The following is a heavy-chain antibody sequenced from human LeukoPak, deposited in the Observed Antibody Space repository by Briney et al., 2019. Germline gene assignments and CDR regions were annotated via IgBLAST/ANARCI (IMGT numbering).Heavy chain of an antibody. CDR1: GFTFGDYA. CDR3: TRVSGYCTNGVCFLSYYYMDV. Sequence: PGGSLRLSCTASGFTFGDYAMSWVRQAPGNGLEWVGFIRSKAYGGTTEYAASVKGRFTISRDDSKSIAYLQMNSLKTEDTAVYYCTRVSGYCTNGVCFLSYYYMDVWGKGTTVTVSS. CDR2: IRSKAYGGTT. V-gene: IGHV3-49*04. D-gene: IGHD2-8*01. J-gene: IGHJ6*03.